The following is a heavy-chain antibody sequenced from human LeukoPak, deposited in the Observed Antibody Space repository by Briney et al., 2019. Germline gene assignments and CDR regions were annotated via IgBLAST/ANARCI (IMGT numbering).Heavy chain of an antibody. D-gene: IGHD3-9*01. CDR1: GFTFSSYA. J-gene: IGHJ4*02. CDR3: AKDRDILTATDY. V-gene: IGHV3-23*01. CDR2: ISGSGGSP. Sequence: GGSLRLSCATSGFTFSSYAMSWVRQAPGKGLEWVSAISGSGGSPYYADSVKGRLTISRDNSKNTLYLQMNSLRAEDTAVYYCAKDRDILTATDYWGQGTLVTVSS.